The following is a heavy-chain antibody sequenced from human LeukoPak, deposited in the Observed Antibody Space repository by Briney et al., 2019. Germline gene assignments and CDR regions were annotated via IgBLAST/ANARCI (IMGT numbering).Heavy chain of an antibody. Sequence: GGSLRLSCAASGLTFSNYAMSWVRQAPGKGLEWVSAITGSGGSTYYADSVKGRFTNSRDNSKNTLYLQMSSLRAEDTAVYYCSKWGDYDVLTGYYDPDYWGQGTLVTVSS. J-gene: IGHJ4*02. V-gene: IGHV3-23*01. CDR2: ITGSGGST. D-gene: IGHD3-9*01. CDR1: GLTFSNYA. CDR3: SKWGDYDVLTGYYDPDY.